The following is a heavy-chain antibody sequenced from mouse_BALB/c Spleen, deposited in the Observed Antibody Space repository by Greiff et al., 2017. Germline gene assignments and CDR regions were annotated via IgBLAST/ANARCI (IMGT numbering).Heavy chain of an antibody. Sequence: VQLQQSGPGLVQPSQSLSITCTVSGFSLTSYGVHWVRQSPGKGLEWLGVIWSGGSTDYNAAFISRLSISKDNSKSQVFFKMNSLQANDTAIYYCARGDGYYYLAYWGQGTLVTVSA. CDR2: IWSGGST. V-gene: IGHV2-2*02. CDR1: GFSLTSYG. D-gene: IGHD2-3*01. J-gene: IGHJ3*01. CDR3: ARGDGYYYLAY.